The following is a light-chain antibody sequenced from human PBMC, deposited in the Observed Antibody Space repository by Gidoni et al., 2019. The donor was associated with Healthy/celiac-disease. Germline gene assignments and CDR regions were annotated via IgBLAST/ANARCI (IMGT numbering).Light chain of an antibody. CDR3: ASYTSKNTLFV. V-gene: IGLV2-14*03. CDR2: DVS. CDR1: SSDVGAYDY. J-gene: IGLJ1*01. Sequence: QSALTQPASVSGSPGESITISCTGPSSDVGAYDYVSWYQQNPGKAPKLMIYDVSNRPSGVSNRFSGSKSGSTASLTISGLQAEDEADYYCASYTSKNTLFVFGAGTKVTVL.